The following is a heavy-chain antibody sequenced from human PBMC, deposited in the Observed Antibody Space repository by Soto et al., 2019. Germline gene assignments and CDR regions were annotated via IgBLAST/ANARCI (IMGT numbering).Heavy chain of an antibody. CDR3: GKDVGDYVPYYYGVDV. D-gene: IGHD1-26*01. V-gene: IGHV3-30*18. CDR2: IAYDGNEK. J-gene: IGHJ6*02. CDR1: GFTFKTHA. Sequence: QVQLVESGGGVVQPGTSLRLSCAASGFTFKTHAMHWVRQAPGKGLEWMAVIAYDGNEKFYADSVKGRFTISRDNSTNALYLQINTPRNEDTAVYYCGKDVGDYVPYYYGVDVWGQGTTVTVSS.